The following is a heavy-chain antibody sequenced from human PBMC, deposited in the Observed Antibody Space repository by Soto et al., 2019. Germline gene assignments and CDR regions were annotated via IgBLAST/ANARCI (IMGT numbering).Heavy chain of an antibody. J-gene: IGHJ6*02. CDR2: INHSGST. D-gene: IGHD3-10*01. V-gene: IGHV4-34*01. CDR3: ARGHLRVRGVIRGDYYGMDV. Sequence: PSETLSLTCAVYGGSFSGYYWSWIRQPPGKGLEWIGEINHSGSTNYNPSLKSRVTISVDTSKNQFSLKLSSVTAADTAVYYCARGHLRVRGVIRGDYYGMDVWGQGTTVTVSS. CDR1: GGSFSGYY.